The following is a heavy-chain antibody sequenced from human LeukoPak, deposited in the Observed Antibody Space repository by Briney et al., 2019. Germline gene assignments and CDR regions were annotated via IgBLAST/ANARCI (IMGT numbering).Heavy chain of an antibody. CDR1: GFTFSSYA. CDR2: ISYDGSNK. D-gene: IGHD4-17*01. CDR3: ARVNGDYTGDFDY. V-gene: IGHV3-30*04. Sequence: PGRSLRLSCAASGFTFSSYAMHWVRQAPGKGLEWVAVISYDGSNKYYADSVKGRFTISRDNSKNTLYLQMNSLRAEDTAVYYCARVNGDYTGDFDYWGQGTLVTVSS. J-gene: IGHJ4*02.